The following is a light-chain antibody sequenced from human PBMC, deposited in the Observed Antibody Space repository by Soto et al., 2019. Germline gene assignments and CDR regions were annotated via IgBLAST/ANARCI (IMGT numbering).Light chain of an antibody. J-gene: IGKJ4*01. Sequence: DIQMTQSPSSLSASVGDRVTITCQASQDIREFLNWYQQKPGKAPKLLINGASNLETGVPSRFSGSGSGTDFTFTISSLQREDIATYYCQPYYSVPLTFGGGTKVDIK. CDR3: QPYYSVPLT. V-gene: IGKV1-33*01. CDR1: QDIREF. CDR2: GAS.